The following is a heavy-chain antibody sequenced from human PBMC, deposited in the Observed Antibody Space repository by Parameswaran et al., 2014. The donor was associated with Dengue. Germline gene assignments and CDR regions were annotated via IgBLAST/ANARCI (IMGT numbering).Heavy chain of an antibody. CDR2: IYTSGST. D-gene: IGHD3-10*01. V-gene: IGHV4-4*07. CDR1: GGSISSYY. Sequence: ASETLSLTCTVSGGSISSYYWSWIRQPAGKGLEWIGRIYTSGSTNYNPSLKSRVTMSVDTSKNQFSLKLSSVTAADTAVYYCARVKHYGSGAYGMDVWGQGTTVTVSS. J-gene: IGHJ6*02. CDR3: ARVKHYGSGAYGMDV.